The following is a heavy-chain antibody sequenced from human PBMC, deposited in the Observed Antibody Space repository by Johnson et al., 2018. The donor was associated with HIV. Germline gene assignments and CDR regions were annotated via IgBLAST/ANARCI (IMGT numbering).Heavy chain of an antibody. CDR3: AKLPVLYGDFDDAFNI. CDR2: INWNGGST. D-gene: IGHD4-17*01. V-gene: IGHV3-20*04. CDR1: GFTFDDYG. J-gene: IGHJ3*02. Sequence: MLLVESGGSVIRPGGSLRLSCAASGFTFDDYGMSWVRQAPGKGLEWVSGINWNGGSTGYADSVKGRFTISRANAKNSLYLQMSSLRPEDTAVYYCAKLPVLYGDFDDAFNIWGQGTMVTVSS.